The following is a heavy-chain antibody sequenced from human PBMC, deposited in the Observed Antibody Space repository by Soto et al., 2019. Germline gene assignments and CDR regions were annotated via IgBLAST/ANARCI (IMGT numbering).Heavy chain of an antibody. CDR3: AGQEYGAHDY. V-gene: IGHV5-51*01. J-gene: IGHJ4*02. D-gene: IGHD5-12*01. Sequence: GESLKISRQGSGYSFIGYLLGWVRQMPGKGLDWMVLIYPAESDTTYSPSFQGQVTISVDKSISTAYLQWSSLKASDTAVYYCAGQEYGAHDYWGQGTLVTVSS. CDR2: IYPAESDT. CDR1: GYSFIGYL.